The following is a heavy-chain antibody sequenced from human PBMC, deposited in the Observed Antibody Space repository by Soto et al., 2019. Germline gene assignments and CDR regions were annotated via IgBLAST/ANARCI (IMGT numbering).Heavy chain of an antibody. V-gene: IGHV2-5*02. D-gene: IGHD3-3*01. J-gene: IGHJ6*02. CDR2: IYWDDDK. Sequence: QITLKESGPPLVKPTQTLTLTCTFSGFSLDTSGVGVGWIRQPPGKALEWLTLIYWDDDKRYSPSLRSRLTSTQDTAKNQGVRTMTNMDPVDTATYYCSHMESRVASYGMDVWGQGTTVTVSS. CDR3: SHMESRVASYGMDV. CDR1: GFSLDTSGVG.